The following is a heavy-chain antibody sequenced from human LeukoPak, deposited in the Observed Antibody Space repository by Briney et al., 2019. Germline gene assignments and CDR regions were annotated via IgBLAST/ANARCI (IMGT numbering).Heavy chain of an antibody. J-gene: IGHJ1*01. CDR2: INPSSGSA. V-gene: IGHV1-46*04. CDR3: ARTENSGSYSSRYFQH. CDR1: GYTFTNHY. D-gene: IGHD1-26*01. Sequence: GASMKVSCKTSGYTFTNHYIHWVRQAPGQGLEWMGTINPSSGSASNTQKVHGRVTMTSDTSTNTVYMELSSLTSDDTAVYYCARTENSGSYSSRYFQHWGQGTLVTVSS.